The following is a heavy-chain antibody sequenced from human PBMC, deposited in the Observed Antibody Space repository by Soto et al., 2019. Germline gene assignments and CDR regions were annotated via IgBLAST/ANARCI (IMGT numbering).Heavy chain of an antibody. J-gene: IGHJ4*02. V-gene: IGHV3-23*01. D-gene: IGHD2-15*01. CDR1: GFTFSSYA. Sequence: GGSLRLSCAASGFTFSSYAMSWVRQAPGKGLEWVSAISGSGGSTYYADSVKGRFTISRDNSKNTLYLQMNSLRAEDTAVYYCAKGGSSPGSGYYFDYWGQGTLVTVSS. CDR2: ISGSGGST. CDR3: AKGGSSPGSGYYFDY.